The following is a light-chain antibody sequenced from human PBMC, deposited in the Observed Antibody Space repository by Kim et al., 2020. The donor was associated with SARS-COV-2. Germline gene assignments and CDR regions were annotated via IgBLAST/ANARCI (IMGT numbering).Light chain of an antibody. J-gene: IGKJ2*01. Sequence: SASVGDTVTITCRASQNINRWLAWYQQKPGKAPKFLIYDASDLRSGVPSRFRGRGSGTQFTLTINGLQAEDFATYHCQQYNSYSYSFGQGTKLEI. CDR2: DAS. CDR1: QNINRW. V-gene: IGKV1-5*01. CDR3: QQYNSYSYS.